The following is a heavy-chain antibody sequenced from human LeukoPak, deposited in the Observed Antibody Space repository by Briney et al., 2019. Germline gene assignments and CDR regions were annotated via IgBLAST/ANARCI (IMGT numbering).Heavy chain of an antibody. V-gene: IGHV3-74*01. CDR3: AKEEHEYSSSWYTPENYYYYIDV. CDR2: INSDGSST. J-gene: IGHJ6*03. Sequence: PGGSLRLSCAASGFTFSSYWMHWVRQAPGKGLVWVSRINSDGSSTTYADSVKGRFTISRDNAKNTLYLQMKSLRAEDTAVYYCAKEEHEYSSSWYTPENYYYYIDVWGKGTTVTISS. CDR1: GFTFSSYW. D-gene: IGHD6-13*01.